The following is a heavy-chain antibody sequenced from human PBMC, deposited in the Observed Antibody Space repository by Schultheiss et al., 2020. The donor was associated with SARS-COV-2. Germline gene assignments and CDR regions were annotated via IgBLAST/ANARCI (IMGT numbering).Heavy chain of an antibody. D-gene: IGHD3-22*01. CDR3: ARDIYYYDSSGWAGQVYYYYGMDV. Sequence: GESLKISCAASGFTVSSNYMSWVRQAPGKGLEWVSVIYSGGSTYYADSVKGRFTISRDNSKNTLYLQMNSLRAEDTAVYYCARDIYYYDSSGWAGQVYYYYGMDVWGQGTTVTVSS. CDR2: IYSGGST. J-gene: IGHJ6*02. CDR1: GFTVSSNY. V-gene: IGHV3-66*01.